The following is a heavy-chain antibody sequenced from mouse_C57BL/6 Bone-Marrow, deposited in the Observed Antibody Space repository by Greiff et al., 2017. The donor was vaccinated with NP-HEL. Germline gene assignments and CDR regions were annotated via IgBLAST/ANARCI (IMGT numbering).Heavy chain of an antibody. Sequence: VQVVESGAELVRPGTSVKVSCKASGYAFTNYLIEWVKQRPGQGLEWIGVINPGSGGTNYNEKFKGKATLTADKSSSTAYMQLSSLTSEDSAVYFCAREGGLLSPFAYWGQGTLVTVSA. CDR2: INPGSGGT. V-gene: IGHV1-54*01. CDR1: GYAFTNYL. D-gene: IGHD2-1*01. CDR3: AREGGLLSPFAY. J-gene: IGHJ3*01.